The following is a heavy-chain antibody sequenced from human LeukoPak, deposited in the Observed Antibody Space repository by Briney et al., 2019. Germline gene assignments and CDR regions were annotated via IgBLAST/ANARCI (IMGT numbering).Heavy chain of an antibody. CDR2: ISYDGSNE. CDR3: ARGYSSSWPYYYYYMDV. CDR1: GFTFSSYV. V-gene: IGHV3-30*04. D-gene: IGHD6-13*01. J-gene: IGHJ6*03. Sequence: GGSLRLSCAASGFTFSSYVMHWVRQAPGKGLEWVAIISYDGSNEYYADSVKGRFTISRDNSKNTLYLQMNSLRAADTAVYYCARGYSSSWPYYYYYMDVWGKGTTVTVSS.